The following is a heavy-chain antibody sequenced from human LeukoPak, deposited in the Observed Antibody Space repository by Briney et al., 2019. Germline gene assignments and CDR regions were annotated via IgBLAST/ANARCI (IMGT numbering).Heavy chain of an antibody. CDR3: ARHSGTYFDY. D-gene: IGHD1-26*01. V-gene: IGHV3-7*01. CDR1: GFTLSSYW. Sequence: PGGSLRRSCAASGFTLSSYWMTWVRQAPGKGLEWLANIKQDGSEKYSVDSVKGRFTISRDNAKNSLYLQMNSLRAEDTAVYYCARHSGTYFDYWGQGTLVTVSS. CDR2: IKQDGSEK. J-gene: IGHJ4*02.